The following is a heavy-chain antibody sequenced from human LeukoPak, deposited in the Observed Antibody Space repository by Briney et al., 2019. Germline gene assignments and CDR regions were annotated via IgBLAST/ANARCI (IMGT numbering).Heavy chain of an antibody. CDR1: GGSISSSSYY. Sequence: PSETLSLTCTVSGGSISSSSYYWGWIRQPPGKGLEWIGNIYYSGSAYYNPSLKSRVIISVDTSKNQFSLKLSSATAADTAVYYCARLPFDDFWSGLSNWFDPWGQGTLVTVSS. CDR2: IYYSGSA. J-gene: IGHJ5*02. D-gene: IGHD3-3*01. CDR3: ARLPFDDFWSGLSNWFDP. V-gene: IGHV4-39*01.